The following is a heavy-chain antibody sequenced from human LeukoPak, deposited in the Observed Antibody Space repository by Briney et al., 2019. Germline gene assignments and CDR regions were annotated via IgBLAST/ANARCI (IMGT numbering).Heavy chain of an antibody. D-gene: IGHD1-26*01. CDR2: IYYSGST. J-gene: IGHJ4*02. CDR3: ARYYSGSYGFDY. V-gene: IGHV4-4*02. CDR1: GGSISSSHW. Sequence: SETLSLTCEVSGGSISSSHWWTWVRQPPGEGLEWIGYIYYSGSTYYNPSLKSRVTMSVDTSKNQFSLKLSSVTAADTAVYYCARYYSGSYGFDYWGQGTLVTVSS.